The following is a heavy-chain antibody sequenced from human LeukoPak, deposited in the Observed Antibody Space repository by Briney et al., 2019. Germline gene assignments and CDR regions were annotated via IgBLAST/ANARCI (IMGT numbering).Heavy chain of an antibody. V-gene: IGHV4-39*01. J-gene: IGHJ4*02. CDR1: GGSISSSSYY. CDR2: IYYSGST. CDR3: ARQVGMATIADY. Sequence: SETLSLTCTVSGGSISSSSYYWGWIRQPPGKGLEWIGSIYYSGSTYYNPSLKSRVTISVDTSKNQFSLKLSSVTAADTTAYYCARQVGMATIADYWGQGTLVTVSS. D-gene: IGHD5-24*01.